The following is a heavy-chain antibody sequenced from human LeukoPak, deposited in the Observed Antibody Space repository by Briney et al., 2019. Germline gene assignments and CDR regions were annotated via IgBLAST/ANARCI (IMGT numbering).Heavy chain of an antibody. CDR1: GFTFSYFG. D-gene: IGHD4-17*01. J-gene: IGHJ4*02. CDR2: ISYDGSNK. V-gene: IGHV3-30*18. Sequence: GGSLGLSCAASGFTFSYFGMHWVRQAPGKGLEWVAVISYDGSNKYFADSVKGRFTISRVNSKNTLYLQMNSLRAEDTAVYYCAKPRTYGDYSALDYWGQGTLVTVSS. CDR3: AKPRTYGDYSALDY.